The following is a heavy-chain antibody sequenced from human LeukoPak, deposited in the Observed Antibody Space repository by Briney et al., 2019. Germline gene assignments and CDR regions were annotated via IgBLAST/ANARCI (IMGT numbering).Heavy chain of an antibody. CDR2: ITGSGDNT. V-gene: IGHV3-23*01. Sequence: GGSLRLSCAASGFTFSSYGMTWVRQAPGKGLEWVSGITGSGDNTYYADSVKGRFTISRDNSKNTLYLQMNSLRPEDTAAYYCAKVGIVGATTSAYFEYWGQGTLVTVSS. D-gene: IGHD1-26*01. CDR1: GFTFSSYG. CDR3: AKVGIVGATTSAYFEY. J-gene: IGHJ4*02.